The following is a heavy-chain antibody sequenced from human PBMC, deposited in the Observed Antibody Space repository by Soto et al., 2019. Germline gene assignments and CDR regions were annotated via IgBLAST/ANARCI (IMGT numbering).Heavy chain of an antibody. CDR1: GYSFTTYW. Sequence: ELQLLQSAAEVKKPGESLRISCEGFGYSFTTYWIGWVRQMPGKGLEWMGIIYPPNSETIYSPSFEGRVTISVDKSINTAFVQWISLEASDTAMYYCARHVASDRWSYFDNWGQGTLVRVSS. CDR2: IYPPNSET. V-gene: IGHV5-51*01. D-gene: IGHD3-3*01. CDR3: ARHVASDRWSYFDN. J-gene: IGHJ4*02.